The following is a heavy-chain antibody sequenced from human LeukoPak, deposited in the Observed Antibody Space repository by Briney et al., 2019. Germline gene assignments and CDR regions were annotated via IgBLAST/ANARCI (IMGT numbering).Heavy chain of an antibody. J-gene: IGHJ4*02. CDR3: ARDIAYNYDSSGYSYVY. D-gene: IGHD3-22*01. Sequence: GGSLRLSCAASGFSVSSNFMSWVRQAPGKGLEWVSIIYSGGSTHCADSVKGRFTISRDNSKNTLYLQMSSLRAEDTAVYYCARDIAYNYDSSGYSYVYWGQGTLVTVSS. V-gene: IGHV3-53*01. CDR1: GFSVSSNF. CDR2: IYSGGST.